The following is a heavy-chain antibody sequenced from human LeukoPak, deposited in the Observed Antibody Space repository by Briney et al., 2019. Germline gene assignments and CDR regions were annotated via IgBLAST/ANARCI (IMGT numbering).Heavy chain of an antibody. D-gene: IGHD2-15*01. Sequence: PSETLSLTCTVSGGSLSSYYWCWIREPPGEGRECNGYIYYSGSTNYNPTLKSPLTIAVDTSKSRFSLKLSSVNAADTAVYYCARDRMFRYCSGGSCQTHKDFGMDVWGQGTTVTVSS. CDR3: ARDRMFRYCSGGSCQTHKDFGMDV. J-gene: IGHJ6*02. CDR2: IYYSGST. CDR1: GGSLSSYY. V-gene: IGHV4-59*01.